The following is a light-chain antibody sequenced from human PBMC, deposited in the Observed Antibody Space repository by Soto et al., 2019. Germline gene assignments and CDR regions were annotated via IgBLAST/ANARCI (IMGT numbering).Light chain of an antibody. Sequence: EFVLTQSPGTLSLSPGERATLSCRASQSVSSSYIAWYQQKPGQAPRLLIYGPSSRATGIPDRFSGSGSGTDFTLTISRLEPEDFAVYYCQQFGSSPPRITFGQGTRLEMK. J-gene: IGKJ5*01. CDR1: QSVSSSY. CDR3: QQFGSSPPRIT. CDR2: GPS. V-gene: IGKV3-20*01.